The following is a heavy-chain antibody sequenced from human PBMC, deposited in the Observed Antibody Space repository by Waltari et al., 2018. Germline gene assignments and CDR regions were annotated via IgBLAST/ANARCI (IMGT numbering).Heavy chain of an antibody. CDR1: GYSISRGYY. CDR3: ARHSYYYDSSGY. Sequence: QVQLQESGPGLVKPSETLSLTCAVSGYSISRGYYWGWIRQPPGKGLEWIGSIYHSGSTYYNPSLKSRVTISVDTSKNQFSLKLSSVTAADTAVYYCARHSYYYDSSGYWGQGTLVTVSS. V-gene: IGHV4-38-2*01. CDR2: IYHSGST. J-gene: IGHJ4*02. D-gene: IGHD3-22*01.